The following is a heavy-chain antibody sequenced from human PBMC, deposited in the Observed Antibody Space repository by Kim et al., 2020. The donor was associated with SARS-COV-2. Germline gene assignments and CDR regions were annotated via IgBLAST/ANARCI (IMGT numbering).Heavy chain of an antibody. Sequence: SETLSLTCTVSGYSISSGYYWGWIRQPPGKGLEWIGSIYHSGSTYYNPSLKSRVTISVDTSKNQFSLKLSSVTAADTAVYYCARQVVTGPDYWGQGTLVT. CDR3: ARQVVTGPDY. V-gene: IGHV4-38-2*02. J-gene: IGHJ4*02. D-gene: IGHD2-21*02. CDR1: GYSISSGYY. CDR2: IYHSGST.